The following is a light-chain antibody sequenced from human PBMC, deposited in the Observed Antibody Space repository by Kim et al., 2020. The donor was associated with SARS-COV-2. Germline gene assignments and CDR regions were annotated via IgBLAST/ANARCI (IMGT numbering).Light chain of an antibody. CDR1: RSNSGINT. CDR2: SNN. Sequence: GQRVPISCYGSRSNSGINTVNWYQQLPGTAPKLLIYSNNQRPSGVPDRFSGSKSGTSASLAISGLQSEDEADYYCATWDDSLSGVVFGGGTQLTVL. V-gene: IGLV1-44*01. J-gene: IGLJ2*01. CDR3: ATWDDSLSGVV.